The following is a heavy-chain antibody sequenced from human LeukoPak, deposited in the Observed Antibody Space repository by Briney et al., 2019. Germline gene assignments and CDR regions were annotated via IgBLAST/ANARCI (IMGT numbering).Heavy chain of an antibody. J-gene: IGHJ4*02. D-gene: IGHD6-13*01. CDR3: AGTPIASTGTLFY. CDR1: GGSISSYY. CDR2: IYYSGST. V-gene: IGHV4-59*01. Sequence: SETLSLTCTVSGGSISSYYWSWIRQPPGKGLEWIGYIYYSGSTNYNPSLKSRVTISVDSSNDQFSLKLSSVTAADTALYYCAGTPIASTGTLFYWGLGTLVTVSS.